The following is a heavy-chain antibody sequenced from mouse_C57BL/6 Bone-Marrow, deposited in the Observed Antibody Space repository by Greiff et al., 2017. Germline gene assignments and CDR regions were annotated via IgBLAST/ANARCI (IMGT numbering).Heavy chain of an antibody. D-gene: IGHD1-1*01. Sequence: VQLQQSGPGMVKPSQSLSLTCTVTGYSITSGYDWHWIRHFPGNKLEWMGYISYSGSTNYNPSLKSRISITHDPSKNHFFLKLNSVTTEDTATYYCARESYYYGSRSLWYFDVGGTGTTVTVAS. V-gene: IGHV3-1*01. CDR1: GYSITSGYD. CDR2: ISYSGST. CDR3: ARESYYYGSRSLWYFDV. J-gene: IGHJ1*03.